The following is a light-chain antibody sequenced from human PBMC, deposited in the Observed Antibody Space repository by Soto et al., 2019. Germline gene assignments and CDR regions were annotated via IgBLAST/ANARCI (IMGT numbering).Light chain of an antibody. CDR1: QNVDSTY. CDR2: GST. J-gene: IGKJ5*01. CDR3: QQSGSSLIT. V-gene: IGKV3-20*01. Sequence: IRLTQSARTLSLSPGERATLSCRASQNVDSTYLAWYQQKPGQAPRLVIYGSTRRAPGVPDRFSGSGSGTDFTLTISRLEPEDFAVYYCQQSGSSLITFGQGTRLEI.